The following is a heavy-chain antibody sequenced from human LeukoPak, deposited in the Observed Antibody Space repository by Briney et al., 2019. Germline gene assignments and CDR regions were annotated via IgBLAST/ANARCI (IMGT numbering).Heavy chain of an antibody. J-gene: IGHJ4*02. D-gene: IGHD4-11*01. CDR1: GFTFSGYA. CDR3: AKDLYSNYGPADY. CDR2: INGGGVNT. Sequence: HSGGSLRLSCAASGFTFSGYAMSWVRQAPGKGLEWVSTINGGGVNTHYADSVGGRFTISRDNSKNTLFLQMNSLRDEDTAVYYCAKDLYSNYGPADYWGQGNLVTVSS. V-gene: IGHV3-23*01.